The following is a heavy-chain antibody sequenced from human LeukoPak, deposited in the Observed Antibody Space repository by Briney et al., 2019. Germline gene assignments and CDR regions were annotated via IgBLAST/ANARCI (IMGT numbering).Heavy chain of an antibody. CDR1: GFTFSSYW. J-gene: IGHJ6*03. CDR2: INSDGSST. D-gene: IGHD3-10*01. CDR3: ARQYYYGSGKYYYYMDV. Sequence: PGGSLRLSCAASGFTFSSYWMHWVRQAPGKGLVWVSRINSDGSSTSYADSVKGRFTISRDNAKNTLYLQMNSLRAEDTAVYYCARQYYYGSGKYYYYMDVWGKGTTVTISS. V-gene: IGHV3-74*01.